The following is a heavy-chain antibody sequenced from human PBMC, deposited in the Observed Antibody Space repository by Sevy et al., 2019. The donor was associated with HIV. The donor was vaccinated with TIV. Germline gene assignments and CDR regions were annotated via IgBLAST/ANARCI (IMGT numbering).Heavy chain of an antibody. D-gene: IGHD6-13*01. CDR2: IIPMFETA. J-gene: IGHJ4*02. CDR3: ARSISWYASFDS. CDR1: GRTFRNYA. V-gene: IGHV1-69*13. Sequence: ASVKVSCKASGRTFRNYALSWVRQAPGQGLEWMGGIIPMFETANYVQKFQGRVTITADESTNTAYMELSSLRSEDTALYYCARSISWYASFDSWGQGTLVTVSS.